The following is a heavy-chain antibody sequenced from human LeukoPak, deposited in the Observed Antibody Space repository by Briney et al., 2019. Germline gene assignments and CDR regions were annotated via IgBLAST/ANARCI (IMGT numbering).Heavy chain of an antibody. CDR1: GDSITSNSRY. Sequence: SETLSLTCTVSGDSITSNSRYWGWIRQPPGKGLEWIGSIFYGGNSYYSPSLKSRLTMSIDTSRNQLSLKLSSVTAADTAVYYCARDDYGGKLDIWGQGTVVTVSS. D-gene: IGHD4-23*01. CDR2: IFYGGNS. V-gene: IGHV4-39*02. J-gene: IGHJ3*02. CDR3: ARDDYGGKLDI.